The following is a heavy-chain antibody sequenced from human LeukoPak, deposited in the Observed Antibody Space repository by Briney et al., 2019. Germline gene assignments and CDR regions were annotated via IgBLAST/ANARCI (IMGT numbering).Heavy chain of an antibody. CDR2: INHNGNVN. V-gene: IGHV3-7*03. CDR1: GFTFSSYW. J-gene: IGHJ6*02. Sequence: PGGSLRLSCAAPGFTFSSYWMNWARQAPGEGLEWVASINHNGNVNYYVDSVKGRFTISRDNAKNSLYLQMSNLRAEDTAVYFCARGGGLDVWGQGATVTVSS. CDR3: ARGGGLDV. D-gene: IGHD3-16*01.